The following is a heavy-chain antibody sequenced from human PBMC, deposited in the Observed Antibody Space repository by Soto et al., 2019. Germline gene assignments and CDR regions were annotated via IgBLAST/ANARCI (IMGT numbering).Heavy chain of an antibody. CDR1: GDSINNTYW. CDR2: SYHNGGR. CDR3: ARAVYCTTANCWDDFHYYNIDV. D-gene: IGHD2-2*01. J-gene: IGHJ6*02. Sequence: QVQLQQSGPGLVKPSGTLSLTCFVSGDSINNTYWWSWVRQAPEKGLEWIGESYHNGGRSYMPTLRGRITISVDTSKHQFSLKLTSVTAADTAVYYCARAVYCTTANCWDDFHYYNIDVWGQGTAVTVSS. V-gene: IGHV4-4*02.